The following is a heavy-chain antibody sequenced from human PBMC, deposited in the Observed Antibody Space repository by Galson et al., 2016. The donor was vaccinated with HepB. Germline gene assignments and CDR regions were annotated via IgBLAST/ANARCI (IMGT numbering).Heavy chain of an antibody. V-gene: IGHV1-46*01. CDR1: GYTFASYG. D-gene: IGHD5-12*01. Sequence: SVKVSCKASGYTFASYGISWVRQAPGRGLEWMAITNPSDGSTRYTQKFQGRVIMTRDTSTSTVYMQLSSLKSEDTAVYYCSRGTMGGYDFDYWGQGTLVTVSS. CDR3: SRGTMGGYDFDY. J-gene: IGHJ4*02. CDR2: TNPSDGST.